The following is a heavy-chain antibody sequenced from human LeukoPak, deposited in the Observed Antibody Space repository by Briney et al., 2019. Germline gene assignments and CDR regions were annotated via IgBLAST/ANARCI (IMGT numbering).Heavy chain of an antibody. CDR1: GYSFTNYW. CDR3: ARGGTSDY. V-gene: IGHV5-51*01. D-gene: IGHD4-23*01. CDR2: IYPGNSDT. Sequence: RGESLQISCKGSGYSFTNYWIGWVRQVPGKGLEWMGIIYPGNSDTRYSPSFQGQVTISADKSISTAYLQWSSLKASDTAMYYCARGGTSDYWGQGTLVTVSS. J-gene: IGHJ4*02.